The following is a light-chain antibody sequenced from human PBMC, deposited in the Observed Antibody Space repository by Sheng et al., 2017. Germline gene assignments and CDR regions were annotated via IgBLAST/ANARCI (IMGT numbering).Light chain of an antibody. Sequence: DIQMTQSPSTLSASVGDRVTITCRASQSVSTWLAWYQQKPGKAPKVLIYKASTLERGVPSRFSGNGSETEFTLTISSLQPDDFATYYCQQYNSFWTFGQGTKVQIK. CDR1: QSVSTW. J-gene: IGKJ1*01. CDR2: KAS. V-gene: IGKV1-5*03. CDR3: QQYNSFWT.